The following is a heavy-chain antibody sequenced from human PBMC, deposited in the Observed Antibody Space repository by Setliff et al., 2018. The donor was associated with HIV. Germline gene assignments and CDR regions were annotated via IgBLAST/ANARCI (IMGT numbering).Heavy chain of an antibody. CDR1: GGSISSSTYY. CDR3: ARLPFSGYLRIDAFDI. CDR2: LYYSGST. V-gene: IGHV4-39*01. J-gene: IGHJ3*02. Sequence: SETLSLTCTVSGGSISSSTYYWGWIRQPPGRGLEWIGSLYYSGSTYYNPSLNSRVTISVDTSKNQFYLKLTSVTAADTAVYYCARLPFSGYLRIDAFDIWGQGTMVTV. D-gene: IGHD3-22*01.